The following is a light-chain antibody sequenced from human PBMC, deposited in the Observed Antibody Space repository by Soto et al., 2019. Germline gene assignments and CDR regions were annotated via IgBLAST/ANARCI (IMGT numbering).Light chain of an antibody. CDR1: ESVGSN. J-gene: IGKJ4*01. Sequence: EVGMTQSPATLSVFPGERVTLSCRASESVGSNLAWYQQKPGQAPRLLIYGASTRANGVPARFSGSGSGTEFTLTISSPQSEDFALYYCQQYNNWLTFGGGTKVEIE. V-gene: IGKV3-15*01. CDR2: GAS. CDR3: QQYNNWLT.